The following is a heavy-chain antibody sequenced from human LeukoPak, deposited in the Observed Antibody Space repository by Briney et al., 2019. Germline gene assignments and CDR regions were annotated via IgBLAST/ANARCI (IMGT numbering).Heavy chain of an antibody. CDR2: ISPSGGST. V-gene: IGHV3-23*01. CDR1: GFTFSSCA. D-gene: IGHD2-8*01. CDR3: AKVYAGYYNMDV. J-gene: IGHJ6*02. Sequence: GGSLRLSCAAAGFTFSSCAMRWVRQAPGKGLEWVSSISPSGGSTYYADSVKGRFTISRDNSKNTLHLQMNGLRAEDTAVYYCAKVYAGYYNMDVWGQGTTVTVSS.